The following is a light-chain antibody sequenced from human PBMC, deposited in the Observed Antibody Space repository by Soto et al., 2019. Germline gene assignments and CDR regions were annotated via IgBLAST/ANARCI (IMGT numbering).Light chain of an antibody. CDR3: QQYVHWPPGA. V-gene: IGKV3-15*01. J-gene: IGKJ1*01. Sequence: EIVVTQSPATLSVSPGERVTLSCSARQSVSSSLAWYQQRPGQTPRLLIYDTSTRAAGIAARFSGSGSGTEFTLTISSLQSEDSAVYYCQQYVHWPPGAFGQGTTVEIK. CDR2: DTS. CDR1: QSVSSS.